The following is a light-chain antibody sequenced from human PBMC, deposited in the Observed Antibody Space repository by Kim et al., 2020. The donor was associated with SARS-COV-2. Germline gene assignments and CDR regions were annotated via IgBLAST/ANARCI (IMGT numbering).Light chain of an antibody. Sequence: EIVLTQSPAIVSLSPGERATLSCRASQSVTSYLAWYQQKPGQAPRLLIYDASNRATGIPARFSGSGSGTDFTLTISSLEPEDFAVYYCQQRLNWPLTFGGGTKVDIK. CDR3: QQRLNWPLT. V-gene: IGKV3-11*01. CDR2: DAS. J-gene: IGKJ4*01. CDR1: QSVTSY.